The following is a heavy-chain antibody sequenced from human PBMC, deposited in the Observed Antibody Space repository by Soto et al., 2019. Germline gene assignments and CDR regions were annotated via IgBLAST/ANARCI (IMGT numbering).Heavy chain of an antibody. D-gene: IGHD3-10*01. CDR2: ISGSGGST. Sequence: EVQLLESGGGLVQPGGSLRLSCAASGFTFSSYAMSWVRQAPGKGLEWVSAISGSGGSTYYADSVNGRFTISSDNSKNTVYLQMNSLRAEDTAVYYCAVTRYVAGSYYSLGWFDPRCQGTLVTVSS. V-gene: IGHV3-23*01. CDR1: GFTFSSYA. CDR3: AVTRYVAGSYYSLGWFDP. J-gene: IGHJ5*02.